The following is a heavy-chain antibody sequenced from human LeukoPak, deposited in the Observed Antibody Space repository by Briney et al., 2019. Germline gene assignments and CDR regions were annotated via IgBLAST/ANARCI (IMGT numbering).Heavy chain of an antibody. CDR2: ISGSGGST. Sequence: PGGSLRLSCAASGFTFSSYAMSWVRQAPGKGLEWVSAISGSGGSTYYADSVKGRFTISRDNSKNTLYLQMNSLRAEDTAVYYCARAPGFGEFHFDYWGQGTLVTVSS. D-gene: IGHD3-10*01. V-gene: IGHV3-23*01. J-gene: IGHJ4*02. CDR3: ARAPGFGEFHFDY. CDR1: GFTFSSYA.